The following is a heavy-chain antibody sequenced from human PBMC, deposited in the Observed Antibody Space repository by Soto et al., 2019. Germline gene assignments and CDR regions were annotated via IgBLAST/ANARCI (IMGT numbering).Heavy chain of an antibody. CDR1: GGSISSGGYY. CDR3: ATRYFYWLL. V-gene: IGHV4-31*03. Sequence: PSETLSLTCTVSGGSISSGGYYWSWIRQHPGKGLEWIGYIYYSGSTYYNPSLKSRVAISVDTSKDQFSLKLSSVTAADTAVYYCATRYFYWLLWGQGTLVTVSS. D-gene: IGHD3-9*01. CDR2: IYYSGST. J-gene: IGHJ4*02.